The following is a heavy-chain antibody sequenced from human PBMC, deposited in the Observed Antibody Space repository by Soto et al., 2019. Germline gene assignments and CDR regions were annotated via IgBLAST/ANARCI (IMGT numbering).Heavy chain of an antibody. J-gene: IGHJ4*02. CDR2: IDTGGSAT. CDR1: GFTFNNFW. CDR3: ATLNSYGSDY. D-gene: IGHD3-10*01. V-gene: IGHV3-74*01. Sequence: PGGSLRLSCVTSGFTFNNFWIHWVRQTAGKGLVWVSQIDTGGSATRYADSVMGRFTISRDDAKNTVYLQMNSLRAEDTAVYFCATLNSYGSDYWGQGTPVTVSS.